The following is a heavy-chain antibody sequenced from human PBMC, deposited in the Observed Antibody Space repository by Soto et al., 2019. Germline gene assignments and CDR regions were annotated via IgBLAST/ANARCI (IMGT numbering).Heavy chain of an antibody. CDR2: ISGSGGST. CDR3: AKDPYGDYPDAFDI. Sequence: SGGSLRLSCAASGFSFSTYAMSWVRQAPGKGLEWVSAISGSGGSTYYADSVKGRFTISRDNPKNTLYLQMSNLRAEDTALYYCAKDPYGDYPDAFDIWGQGTMVTVSS. CDR1: GFSFSTYA. J-gene: IGHJ3*02. D-gene: IGHD4-17*01. V-gene: IGHV3-23*01.